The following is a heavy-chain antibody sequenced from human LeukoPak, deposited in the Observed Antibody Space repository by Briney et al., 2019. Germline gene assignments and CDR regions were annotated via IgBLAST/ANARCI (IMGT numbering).Heavy chain of an antibody. V-gene: IGHV1-18*01. J-gene: IGHJ4*02. D-gene: IGHD5-18*01. CDR3: ARAHDSYGIDY. CDR1: GYTFTSYG. CDR2: ISAYNGNT. Sequence: ASVKVSCKASGYTFTSYGISWVRQAPGQGLEWMGWISAYNGNTNYAQKLQGRVTMTTDTSTSTAYMELSSLRSEDTAVYYCARAHDSYGIDYWGQGTLVTVSS.